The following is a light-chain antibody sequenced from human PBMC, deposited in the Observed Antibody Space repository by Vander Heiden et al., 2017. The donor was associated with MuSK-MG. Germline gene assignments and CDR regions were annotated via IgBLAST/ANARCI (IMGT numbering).Light chain of an antibody. CDR1: RSEVGRYNV. Sequence: PADGCGGHGQTSTISCNGKRSEVGRYNVVSWYQQHPGKAPKFMIYEVDMRPSGVSGRFSGSKSGNTASLTISGRKAEDEADYYCCSYAGTGTLVFGCWTKLTVL. CDR2: EVD. J-gene: IGLJ3*02. CDR3: CSYAGTGTLV. V-gene: IGLV2-23*02.